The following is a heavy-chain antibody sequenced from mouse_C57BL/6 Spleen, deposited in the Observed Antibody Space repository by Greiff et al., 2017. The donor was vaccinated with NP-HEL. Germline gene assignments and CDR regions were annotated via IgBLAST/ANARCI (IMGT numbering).Heavy chain of an antibody. CDR1: GYAFSSYW. J-gene: IGHJ3*01. Sequence: VKLQESGAELVKPGASVKISCKASGYAFSSYWMNWVKQRPGKGLEWIGQIYPGDGDTNYNGKFKGKATLTADKSSSTAYMQLSSLTSEDSAVYFCARENLKGGWFAYWGQGTLVTVSA. CDR2: IYPGDGDT. V-gene: IGHV1-80*01. CDR3: ARENLKGGWFAY.